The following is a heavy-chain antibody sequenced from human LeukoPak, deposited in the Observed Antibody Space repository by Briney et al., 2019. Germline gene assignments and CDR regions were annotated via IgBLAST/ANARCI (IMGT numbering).Heavy chain of an antibody. Sequence: GGSLRLSCAASGFTFSSYGMHWVRQAPGKGLEWVAVISYDGSNKYYADSVKGRFTISRDNSKNTLYLQMNSLRAEDTAVYYCAKGDDYYDSSGYYYGFVYWGQGTLVTVSS. D-gene: IGHD3-22*01. CDR1: GFTFSSYG. J-gene: IGHJ4*02. CDR3: AKGDDYYDSSGYYYGFVY. V-gene: IGHV3-30*18. CDR2: ISYDGSNK.